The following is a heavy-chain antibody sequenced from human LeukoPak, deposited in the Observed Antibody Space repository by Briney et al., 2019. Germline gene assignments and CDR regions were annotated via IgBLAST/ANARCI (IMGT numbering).Heavy chain of an antibody. CDR2: IYHSGST. Sequence: SETLSLTCTVSGGSISSSNWWSWVRQPPGKGLEWIGEIYHSGSTNYNPSLKSRVTISVDKSKNQFSLELSSVTAADTAVYYCARDHYYGSGSRDAFDIWGQETMVSVSS. CDR1: GGSISSSNW. J-gene: IGHJ3*02. CDR3: ARDHYYGSGSRDAFDI. D-gene: IGHD3-10*01. V-gene: IGHV4-4*02.